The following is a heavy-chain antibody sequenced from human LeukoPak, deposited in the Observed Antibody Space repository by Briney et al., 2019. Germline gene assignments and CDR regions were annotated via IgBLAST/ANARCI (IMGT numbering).Heavy chain of an antibody. J-gene: IGHJ4*02. CDR1: GFTFSSYA. V-gene: IGHV3-30-3*01. Sequence: GGSLRLSCAASGFTFSSYAMHWVRQAPGKGLEWVAVISYDGSNKYYADSVKGRFTISRDNSKNTLYLQMNSLRAEDTAVYYCARGSSWRSWYFDYWGQGTLVTVSS. CDR2: ISYDGSNK. CDR3: ARGSSWRSWYFDY. D-gene: IGHD6-13*01.